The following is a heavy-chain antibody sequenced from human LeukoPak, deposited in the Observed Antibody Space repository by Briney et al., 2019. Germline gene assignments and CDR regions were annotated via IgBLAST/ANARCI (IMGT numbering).Heavy chain of an antibody. CDR2: INPSTGGT. V-gene: IGHV1-2*02. CDR3: AREYCSTTRCYMADY. D-gene: IGHD2-2*01. J-gene: IGHJ4*02. CDR1: GYTFDAYY. Sequence: VASVKVSCKASGYTFDAYYMHWVRQAPGQGLEWMGWINPSTGGTDYAQKLQGRVTMTTDTSTSTAYMELRSLRSDDTAVYYCAREYCSTTRCYMADYWGQGTLVTVSS.